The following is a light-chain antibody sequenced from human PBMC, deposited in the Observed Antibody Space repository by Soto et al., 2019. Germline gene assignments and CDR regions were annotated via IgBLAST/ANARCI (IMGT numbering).Light chain of an antibody. CDR1: QSVRSSY. CDR3: QQVDNSPWT. Sequence: ETVLTQSPGTLSLSPGDRATLSCRASQSVRSSYLTWYQQKPGQAPRLLIHSASSRATGVSVRFSGSGSGTDFTLTISRLEPEDVAVYYCQQVDNSPWTFGQGTKVEIK. J-gene: IGKJ1*01. V-gene: IGKV3-20*01. CDR2: SAS.